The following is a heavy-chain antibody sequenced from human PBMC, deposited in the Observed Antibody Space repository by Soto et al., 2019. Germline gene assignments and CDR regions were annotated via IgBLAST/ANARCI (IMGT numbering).Heavy chain of an antibody. V-gene: IGHV1-69*13. CDR2: IIPIFGTA. J-gene: IGHJ4*02. CDR3: ARDPGYGDYEGNFDY. CDR1: GVTFSSYA. Sequence: ASVKVSCKASGVTFSSYAISWVRQAPGQGLEWMGGIIPIFGTANYAQKFQGRVTITADESTSTAYMELSSLRSEDTAVYYCARDPGYGDYEGNFDYWGQGTLVTVSS. D-gene: IGHD4-17*01.